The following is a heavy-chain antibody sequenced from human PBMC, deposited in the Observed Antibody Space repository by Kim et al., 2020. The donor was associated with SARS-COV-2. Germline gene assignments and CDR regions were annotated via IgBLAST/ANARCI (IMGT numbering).Heavy chain of an antibody. J-gene: IGHJ4*02. D-gene: IGHD4-17*01. CDR3: ARGLNDYGDYVFDY. V-gene: IGHV1-3*01. CDR1: GYTFTSYA. Sequence: ASVKVSCKASGYTFTSYAMHWVRQAPGQRLEWMGWINAGNGNTKYSQKFQGRVTITRDTSASTAYMELSSLRSEDTAVYYCARGLNDYGDYVFDYWGQGTLVTVPS. CDR2: INAGNGNT.